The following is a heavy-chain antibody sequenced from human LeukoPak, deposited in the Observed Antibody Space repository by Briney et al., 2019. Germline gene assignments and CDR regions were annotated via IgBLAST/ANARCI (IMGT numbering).Heavy chain of an antibody. Sequence: SETLSLTCAVYGGSFSGYYWSWIRQPPGKGLEWIGYIYYSGSTNYNPSLKSRVTISVDTSKNQFSLKLSSVTAADTAVYYCARGCGSYYFDYWGQGTLVTVSS. CDR2: IYYSGST. J-gene: IGHJ4*02. V-gene: IGHV4-59*01. D-gene: IGHD4/OR15-4a*01. CDR3: ARGCGSYYFDY. CDR1: GGSFSGYY.